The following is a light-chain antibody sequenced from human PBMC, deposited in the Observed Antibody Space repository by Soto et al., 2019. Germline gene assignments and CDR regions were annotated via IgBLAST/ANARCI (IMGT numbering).Light chain of an antibody. Sequence: QSALTQPASASGSPGQSITISCSGTSSDVGGYNYVSWYQQHPGKAPKLMMYEVTNRPSGVSDRFSGSKSCNTASLTISGLQAEDEADYFCSSYTSSTTLIFGGGTELTVL. CDR1: SSDVGGYNY. CDR3: SSYTSSTTLI. CDR2: EVT. J-gene: IGLJ2*01. V-gene: IGLV2-14*01.